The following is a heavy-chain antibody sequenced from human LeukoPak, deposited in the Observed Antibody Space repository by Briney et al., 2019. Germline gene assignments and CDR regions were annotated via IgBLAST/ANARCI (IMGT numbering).Heavy chain of an antibody. J-gene: IGHJ4*02. D-gene: IGHD3-22*01. V-gene: IGHV3-30-3*01. CDR3: ARNFYWGYDSRRESFDY. CDR2: ISYDGSNK. Sequence: GGSLRLSCAASGFTFSSYAMHWVRQAPGKGLEWVAVISYDGSNKYYAGSVKGRFTISRDNSKNTLYLQMNSLRAENTAVYYCARNFYWGYDSRRESFDYWGQGTLVTVSS. CDR1: GFTFSSYA.